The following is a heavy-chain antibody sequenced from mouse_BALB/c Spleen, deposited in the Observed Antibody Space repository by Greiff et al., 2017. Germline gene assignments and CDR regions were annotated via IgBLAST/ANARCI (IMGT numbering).Heavy chain of an antibody. D-gene: IGHD2-5*01. CDR2: ISSGGST. J-gene: IGHJ4*01. CDR3: ARGRYSNYGVAMDY. V-gene: IGHV5-6-5*01. Sequence: EVKLVESGGGLVKPGGSLKLSCAASGFTFSSYAMSWVRQTPEKRLEWVASISSGGSTYYPDSVKGRFTISRDNARNILYLQMSSLRSEDTAMYYCARGRYSNYGVAMDYWGQGTSVTVSS. CDR1: GFTFSSYA.